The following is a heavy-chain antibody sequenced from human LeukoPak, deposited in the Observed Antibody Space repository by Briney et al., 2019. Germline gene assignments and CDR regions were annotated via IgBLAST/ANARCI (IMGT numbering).Heavy chain of an antibody. CDR2: VKRKTHGRTA. D-gene: IGHD2/OR15-2a*01. CDR3: TTEVLSTSYFDY. J-gene: IGHJ4*02. Sequence: KAGGSLRLSCAASGFTFSNSWMSWVRQAPGKGLEWVGRVKRKTHGRTADYAAPVKGRFTISRDDSKNTLYLQMNSLKTEDTAVYYCTTEVLSTSYFDYWGQGTLVTVSS. V-gene: IGHV3-15*01. CDR1: GFTFSNSW.